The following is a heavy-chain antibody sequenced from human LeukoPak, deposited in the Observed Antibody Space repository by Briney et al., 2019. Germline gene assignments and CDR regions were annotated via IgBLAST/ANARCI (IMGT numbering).Heavy chain of an antibody. CDR2: IKSKTDGGTT. V-gene: IGHV3-15*01. Sequence: PGGSLRLSCAASGFTFSNAWMSWVRQAPGKGLEWVGRIKSKTDGGTTDYAAPVKGRFTISRDDSKNTLYLQMNSLKTEDTAVYYCTTLSIVVVPAAIWWVTPDYWGQGTLVTVSS. D-gene: IGHD2-2*01. CDR3: TTLSIVVVPAAIWWVTPDY. J-gene: IGHJ4*02. CDR1: GFTFSNAW.